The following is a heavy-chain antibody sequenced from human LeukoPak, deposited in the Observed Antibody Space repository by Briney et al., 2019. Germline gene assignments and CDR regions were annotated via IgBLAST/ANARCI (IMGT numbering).Heavy chain of an antibody. V-gene: IGHV1-8*01. CDR2: MNPNSGNT. CDR1: GYTFTSYD. J-gene: IGHJ6*02. CDR3: RLSGYYGKYYYYGMDV. Sequence: ASVKVSCKASGYTFTSYDINWVRQATGQGLEWMGWMNPNSGNTGYAQKFQGRVTMTRNTSISTAYMELSSLRSEDTAVYYCRLSGYYGKYYYYGMDVWGQGTTVTVSS. D-gene: IGHD3-22*01.